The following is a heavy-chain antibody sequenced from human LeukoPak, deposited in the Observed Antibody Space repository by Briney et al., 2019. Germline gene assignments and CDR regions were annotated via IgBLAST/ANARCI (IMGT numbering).Heavy chain of an antibody. CDR1: GFTVSSIY. Sequence: GGSLRLSCAASGFTVSSIYMSWVRRTPGKGLEWVSVLYTDGSTYYADFVNGRFTISRDNSKNTLYLQMNSLRGEDTAVYYCAREGRLGMGGYPMDVWGQGTTVTVSS. V-gene: IGHV3-53*01. CDR2: LYTDGST. CDR3: AREGRLGMGGYPMDV. D-gene: IGHD7-27*01. J-gene: IGHJ6*02.